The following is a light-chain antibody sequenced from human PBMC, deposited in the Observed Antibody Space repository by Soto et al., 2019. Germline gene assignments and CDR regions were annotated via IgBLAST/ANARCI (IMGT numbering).Light chain of an antibody. Sequence: QSVLTQPASVSGSPGQSITISCTGSSSDIGNYNYVSWYQQHPGKAPELVISEVTNRPSGVSDRFSGSKSGNTASLTISGLQAEDEADYYCCSYASSSTVLFGGGTKVTVL. J-gene: IGLJ2*01. CDR2: EVT. CDR3: CSYASSSTVL. V-gene: IGLV2-14*01. CDR1: SSDIGNYNY.